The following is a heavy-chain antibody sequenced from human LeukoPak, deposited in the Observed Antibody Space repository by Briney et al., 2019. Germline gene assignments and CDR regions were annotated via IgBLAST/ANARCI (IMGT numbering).Heavy chain of an antibody. Sequence: PSQTLSLTCTVSGGSISSGSYYWSWIRQPAGKGLEWIGRIYTSGSTNYNPSLKSRVTISVDTSKNQFSLNLTSVTAADTAIYYCARTSLVGARRAFDIWGQGTVVIVSS. CDR3: ARTSLVGARRAFDI. D-gene: IGHD1-26*01. V-gene: IGHV4-61*02. CDR2: IYTSGST. J-gene: IGHJ3*02. CDR1: GGSISSGSYY.